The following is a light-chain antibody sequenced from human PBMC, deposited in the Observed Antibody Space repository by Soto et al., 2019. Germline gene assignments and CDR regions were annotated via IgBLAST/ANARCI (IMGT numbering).Light chain of an antibody. CDR3: QQYKSYWT. CDR2: RAS. J-gene: IGKJ1*01. Sequence: DIQMTQSPSTLSASVGEAVTITCRASQRISNSLAWYQQKPGKAPRLLIYRASNLESGVPSRFSGSGSGTEFTLTISSLQPDDFATYYCQQYKSYWTFGQGTKVDIK. CDR1: QRISNS. V-gene: IGKV1-5*03.